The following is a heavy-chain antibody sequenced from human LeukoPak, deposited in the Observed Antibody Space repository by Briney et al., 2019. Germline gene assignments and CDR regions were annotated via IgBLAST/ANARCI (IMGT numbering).Heavy chain of an antibody. V-gene: IGHV3-7*01. CDR1: GFTFSSSW. D-gene: IGHD3-22*01. CDR2: IKKDGSDK. J-gene: IGHJ4*02. CDR3: ARGGGNDYDTSGYYYLAAY. Sequence: GGTLRLSCAASGFTFSSSWLTWVRQAPGKGLEWVADIKKDGSDKNYVDSVKGQFTISRDNAKNSLFLQMNSLRAEDTAVYYCARGGGNDYDTSGYYYLAAYWGQGTLVTVSS.